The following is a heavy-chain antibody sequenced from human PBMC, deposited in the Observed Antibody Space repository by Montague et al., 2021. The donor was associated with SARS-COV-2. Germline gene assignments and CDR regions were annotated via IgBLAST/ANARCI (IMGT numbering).Heavy chain of an antibody. D-gene: IGHD3-10*01. J-gene: IGHJ6*03. V-gene: IGHV4-34*01. CDR1: GGSFSTYS. CDR2: IHHGGST. Sequence: SETLSLTCAVHGGSFSTYSWKWIRQHPGKGLEWIGEIHHGGSTNYNPSLNSRVAISADTSKNQFSLKLTSVAAADTAVYYCARLGDGVVPSPILGVGPYYSYYYMDVWGKGTTVTVSS. CDR3: ARLGDGVVPSPILGVGPYYSYYYMDV.